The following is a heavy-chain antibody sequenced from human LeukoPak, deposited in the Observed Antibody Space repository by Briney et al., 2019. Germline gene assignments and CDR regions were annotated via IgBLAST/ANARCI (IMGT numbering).Heavy chain of an antibody. CDR3: ASQNLYDSSGLDY. CDR2: IYYSGST. D-gene: IGHD3-22*01. J-gene: IGHJ4*02. Sequence: SETLSLTCTVSGGSISSSSYYWGWIRQPPGKGLEWIGSIYYSGSTYYNPSLKSRVTISVDTSKNQFSLKLSSVTVADTAVYYCASQNLYDSSGLDYWGQGTLVTVSS. V-gene: IGHV4-39*01. CDR1: GGSISSSSYY.